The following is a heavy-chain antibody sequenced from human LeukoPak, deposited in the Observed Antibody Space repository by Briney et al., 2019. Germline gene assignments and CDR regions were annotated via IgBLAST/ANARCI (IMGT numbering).Heavy chain of an antibody. CDR1: GFTFGDYA. CDR3: TRGEEQQLAFDY. Sequence: RGRSLRLSCTASGFTFGDYAMSWVRQAPGKGLEWVGFIRSKAYGGTTEYAASVKGRFTISRDDSKSIAYLQMNSLKTEDTAVYYCTRGEEQQLAFDYWGQGTLVTVSS. J-gene: IGHJ4*02. V-gene: IGHV3-49*04. D-gene: IGHD6-13*01. CDR2: IRSKAYGGTT.